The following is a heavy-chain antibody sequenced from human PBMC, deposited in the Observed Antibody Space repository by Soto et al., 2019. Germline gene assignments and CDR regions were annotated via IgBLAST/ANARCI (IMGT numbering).Heavy chain of an antibody. CDR2: ISAYNGNT. D-gene: IGHD3-3*01. CDR1: GYTFTSYG. Sequence: ASVKVSCKASGYTFTSYGISWVRQAPGQGLEWMGWISAYNGNTNYAQKLQGRVTMTTDTSTSTAYMELRSLRSDDTAVYYCAADGRFLEWLLIGAFDIWGQGTMVTVSS. J-gene: IGHJ3*02. V-gene: IGHV1-18*01. CDR3: AADGRFLEWLLIGAFDI.